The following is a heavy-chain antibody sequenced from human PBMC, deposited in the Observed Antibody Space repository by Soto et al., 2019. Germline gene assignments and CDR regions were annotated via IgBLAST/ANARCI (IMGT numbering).Heavy chain of an antibody. CDR1: GGSISSYY. V-gene: IGHV4-59*01. J-gene: IGHJ4*02. CDR3: ARCGGHLYC. CDR2: VYYTGST. D-gene: IGHD2-15*01. Sequence: QVQLQESGPGLVKPSETLSLTCTVSGGSISSYYWSWIRQSPGKGLEWIGYVYYTGSTKYNPSLEGRVTITVDTSKNQFSLKLRSVTAADTGVYYCARCGGHLYCWGKGTLVTVSS.